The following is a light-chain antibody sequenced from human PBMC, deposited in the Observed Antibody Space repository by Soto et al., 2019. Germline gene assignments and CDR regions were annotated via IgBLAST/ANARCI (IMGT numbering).Light chain of an antibody. J-gene: IGLJ2*01. CDR3: EAWDDSLYGAV. V-gene: IGLV1-44*01. Sequence: QLVLTQPPSASGTPGQRVTISCSGSSSNIGANPINWYQQLPGTAPKLLIYNNDQRPSGVPDRFSASKSGTSASLAISGLRSEDEADYYCEAWDDSLYGAVLGGGTKLTVL. CDR1: SSNIGANP. CDR2: NND.